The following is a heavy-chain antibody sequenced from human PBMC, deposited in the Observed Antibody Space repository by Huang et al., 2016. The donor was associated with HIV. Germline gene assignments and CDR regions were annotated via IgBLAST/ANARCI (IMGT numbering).Heavy chain of an antibody. CDR1: GHTFSNYD. V-gene: IGHV1-8*01. D-gene: IGHD2-15*01. Sequence: QVQLVQSGAEVKKPGASVKVSCKASGHTFSNYDINWVRQAPGQGLEWMGWMNPNSGNTGYARKFQGRVTMTRSTSISTAYMELSRLRFEDTAVYYCATLPPVNYGRSGGRVRDYWGQGSLVTVSS. CDR2: MNPNSGNT. J-gene: IGHJ4*02. CDR3: ATLPPVNYGRSGGRVRDY.